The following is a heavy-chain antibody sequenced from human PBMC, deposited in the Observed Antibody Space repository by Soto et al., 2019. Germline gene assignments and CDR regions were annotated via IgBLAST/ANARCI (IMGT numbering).Heavy chain of an antibody. V-gene: IGHV3-30*18. Sequence: QVQLVESGGGVVQPGRSLRLSCAASGFTFSSYGMHWVRQAPGKGLEWVAVISYDGSNKYYADSVKGRFTISRDNSKNTLYLQMNSLRAEDTAVYYCAKDLPHCSGGSCYSGGNWFDHWGQGTLVTVSS. D-gene: IGHD2-15*01. CDR1: GFTFSSYG. CDR2: ISYDGSNK. CDR3: AKDLPHCSGGSCYSGGNWFDH. J-gene: IGHJ5*02.